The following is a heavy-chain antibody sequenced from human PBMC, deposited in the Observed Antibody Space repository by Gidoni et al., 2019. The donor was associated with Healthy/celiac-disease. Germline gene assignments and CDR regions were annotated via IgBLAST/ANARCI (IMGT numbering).Heavy chain of an antibody. D-gene: IGHD7-27*01. CDR1: GFTFSSYS. CDR2: ISSSSSYI. CDR3: ARDELGIEDY. Sequence: EVQLVESGGGLVKPGGSLRLSCAASGFTFSSYSMNWVRQAPGKGLELVSSISSSSSYIYYADSVKGRFTISRDNAKNSLYLQMNSLRAEDTAVYYCARDELGIEDYWGQGTLVTVSS. V-gene: IGHV3-21*01. J-gene: IGHJ4*02.